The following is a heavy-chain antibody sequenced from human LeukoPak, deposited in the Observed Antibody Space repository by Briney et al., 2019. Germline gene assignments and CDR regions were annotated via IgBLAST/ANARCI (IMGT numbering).Heavy chain of an antibody. CDR1: GFTFSTYW. CDR3: ARHLNYYLDY. D-gene: IGHD3-10*01. CDR2: ISSDGSIT. Sequence: QPGGSLRLSCAASGFTFSTYWMHWVRHAPGEGLVWVSRISSDGSITSYADSVKGRFTISRDNAKNTLYLQMNSLRAEDTAVYYCARHLNYYLDYWGQGTLVTVSS. J-gene: IGHJ4*02. V-gene: IGHV3-74*01.